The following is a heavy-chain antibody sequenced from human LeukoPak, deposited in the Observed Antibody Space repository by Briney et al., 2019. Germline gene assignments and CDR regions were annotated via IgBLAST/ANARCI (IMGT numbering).Heavy chain of an antibody. V-gene: IGHV1-58*02. CDR2: IVVGSGNT. CDR1: GFTFTSSS. CDR3: AARIAAPGMPPVDY. D-gene: IGHD6-13*01. J-gene: IGHJ4*02. Sequence: GTSVKVSCKASGFTFTSSSMQWVRQARGQRLEWIGWIVVGSGNTNYAQKFQERVTITRDMSTSTVYMELSSLRSEDTAVYYCAARIAAPGMPPVDYWGQGTLVPVSS.